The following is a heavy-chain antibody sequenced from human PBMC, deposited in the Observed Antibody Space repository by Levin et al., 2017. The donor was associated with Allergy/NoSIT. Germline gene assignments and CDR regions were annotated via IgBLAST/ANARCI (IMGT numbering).Heavy chain of an antibody. J-gene: IGHJ4*02. CDR1: GGSMSGNF. V-gene: IGHV4-59*01. CDR2: IYYDGST. CDR3: ARGRVPANY. D-gene: IGHD3-3*01. Sequence: SETLSLTCTVSGGSMSGNFWNWIRQPPGKGLEYIGYIYYDGSTNSNPSLKSRVTISLDTSKNQFSLRLTSVTAADTGVYYCARGRVPANYWGQGTLVTVSS.